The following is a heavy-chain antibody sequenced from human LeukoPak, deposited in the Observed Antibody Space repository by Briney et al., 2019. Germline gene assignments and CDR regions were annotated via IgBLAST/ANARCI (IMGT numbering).Heavy chain of an antibody. Sequence: GGSLRLSCEVSGFNFASYAMNWVRQAPWKGLEWVSGISGSDATSCYRDSVKGRFTISRDNSKDTLYLHIKSLRAEDTAVYYCAKDISSNCYRGRGVDHWGQGTLVTVSS. CDR3: AKDISSNCYRGRGVDH. D-gene: IGHD2-2*01. CDR1: GFNFASYA. CDR2: ISGSDATS. V-gene: IGHV3-23*01. J-gene: IGHJ4*02.